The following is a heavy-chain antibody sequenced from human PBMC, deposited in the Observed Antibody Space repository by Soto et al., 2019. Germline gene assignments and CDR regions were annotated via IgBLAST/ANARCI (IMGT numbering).Heavy chain of an antibody. CDR3: ARDSNRGSDAFDI. Sequence: EASVKVSCKASGYTFTGYYMHCVRQAPGQGLEWMGWINPNSGGTNYAQKFQGWVTMTRDTSISTAYMELSRLRSDDTAVYYCARDSNRGSDAFDIWGQGTMVTVSS. J-gene: IGHJ3*02. CDR2: INPNSGGT. V-gene: IGHV1-2*04. D-gene: IGHD2-15*01. CDR1: GYTFTGYY.